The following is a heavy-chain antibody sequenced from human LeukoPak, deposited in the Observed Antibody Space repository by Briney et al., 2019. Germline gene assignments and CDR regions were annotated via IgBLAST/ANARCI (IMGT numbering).Heavy chain of an antibody. V-gene: IGHV4-31*03. D-gene: IGHD3-10*01. J-gene: IGHJ4*02. CDR1: GGSISSGGYY. CDR3: ARDYYGSGSYFDY. Sequence: SETLSLTCTVSGGSISSGGYYWSWIHQHPGKGLEWIGYIYYSGSTYYNPSLKSRVTISVDTSKNQFSLKLSPVTAADTAVYYCARDYYGSGSYFDYWGQGTLVTVSS. CDR2: IYYSGST.